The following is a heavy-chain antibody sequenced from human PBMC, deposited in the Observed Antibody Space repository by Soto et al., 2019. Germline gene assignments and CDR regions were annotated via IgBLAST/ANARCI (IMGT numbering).Heavy chain of an antibody. CDR1: GYTFTSYG. CDR2: ISAYNGNT. D-gene: IGHD3-22*01. Sequence: ASVKVSCKASGYTFTSYGISWVRQAPGQGLEWMGWISAYNGNTNYAQKLQGRVTMTTDTSTSTAYMELRSLRSDDTAVYYCARYYSDYYDSSPMVWFDPWGQGTQVTVSS. V-gene: IGHV1-18*01. CDR3: ARYYSDYYDSSPMVWFDP. J-gene: IGHJ5*02.